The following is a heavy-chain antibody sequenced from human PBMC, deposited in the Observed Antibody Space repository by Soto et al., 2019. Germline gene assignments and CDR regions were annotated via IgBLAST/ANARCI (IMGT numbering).Heavy chain of an antibody. J-gene: IGHJ6*02. CDR2: IIPIFGTA. CDR1: GGTFSSYA. V-gene: IGHV1-69*06. D-gene: IGHD4-17*01. CDR3: ARDESTSTVGDYYYYYGMDV. Sequence: GASVKVSCKASGGTFSSYAISWVRQAPGQGLEWMGGIIPIFGTANYAQKFQGRVTITADKSTSTAYMGLSSLRSEDTAVYYCARDESTSTVGDYYYYYGMDVWGQGTTVTVSS.